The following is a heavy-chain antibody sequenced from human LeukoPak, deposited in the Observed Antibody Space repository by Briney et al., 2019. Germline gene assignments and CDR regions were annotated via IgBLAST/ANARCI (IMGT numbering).Heavy chain of an antibody. CDR1: GFTFSSYA. CDR2: INHSGTT. V-gene: IGHV4-34*01. J-gene: IGHJ4*02. CDR3: SRERVLRY. Sequence: GSLRLSCAASGFTFSSYAMSWVRQPPGKGLEWIGEINHSGTTNYNPSLKSRVTISVDTSKNQFSLKLSSVTAADTAVYYCSRERVLRYWGQGTLVTVSS.